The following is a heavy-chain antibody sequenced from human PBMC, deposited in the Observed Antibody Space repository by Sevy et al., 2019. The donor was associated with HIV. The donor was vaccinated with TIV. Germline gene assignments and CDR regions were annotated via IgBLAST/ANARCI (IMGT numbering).Heavy chain of an antibody. CDR3: ARAETHIVVVPAAKSPLYYYYMDV. Sequence: GGSLRLSCAASGFTFSSYWMSWVRQAPGKGLEWVANIKQDGSEKYYVDSVKGRFTISRDNAKNSLYLQMNSLRAEDTAVYYCARAETHIVVVPAAKSPLYYYYMDVWGKGTTVTVSS. D-gene: IGHD2-2*01. CDR2: IKQDGSEK. V-gene: IGHV3-7*03. J-gene: IGHJ6*03. CDR1: GFTFSSYW.